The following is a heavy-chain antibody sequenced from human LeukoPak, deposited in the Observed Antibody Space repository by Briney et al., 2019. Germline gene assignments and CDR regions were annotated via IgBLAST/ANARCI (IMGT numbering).Heavy chain of an antibody. J-gene: IGHJ4*02. D-gene: IGHD2-21*01. CDR3: ARDCGMGITPGDDFDF. CDR1: GFSFSKYW. CDR2: IKEDGTYT. Sequence: SGGSLRLSCAASGFSFSKYWMHWVRQTPGEGLVWVARIKEDGTYTSYADSVKGRFTISRDNARNTVFLQMNSLRAEDTAVYDCARDCGMGITPGDDFDFWGQGTLVTVSS. V-gene: IGHV3-74*01.